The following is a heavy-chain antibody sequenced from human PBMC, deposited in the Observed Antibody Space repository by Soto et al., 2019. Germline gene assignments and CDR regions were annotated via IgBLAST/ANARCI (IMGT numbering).Heavy chain of an antibody. CDR2: ISSNGVGT. CDR3: ARRARPDFYYMDV. Sequence: GGSLRLSCAASGFTLSGYAMDWVRQAPGKGLEYVSGISSNGVGTYYANSVQGRFTISRDNSKNTVYHQMGSLRPEDMALYYCARRARPDFYYMDVWGKGTTATVSS. D-gene: IGHD6-6*01. V-gene: IGHV3-64*01. CDR1: GFTLSGYA. J-gene: IGHJ6*03.